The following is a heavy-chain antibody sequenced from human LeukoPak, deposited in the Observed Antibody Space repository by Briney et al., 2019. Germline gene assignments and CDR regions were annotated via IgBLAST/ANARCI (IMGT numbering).Heavy chain of an antibody. Sequence: APVKVSCKASGYTFTSYDINWVRQATGQGLEWMGWMNPNSGNTGYAQKFQGRVTMTRNTSISTAYMELSSLRSEDTAVYYCAVGYSGSYYYYYYGMDVWGQGTTVTVSS. CDR1: GYTFTSYD. V-gene: IGHV1-8*01. CDR3: AVGYSGSYYYYYYGMDV. J-gene: IGHJ6*02. D-gene: IGHD1-26*01. CDR2: MNPNSGNT.